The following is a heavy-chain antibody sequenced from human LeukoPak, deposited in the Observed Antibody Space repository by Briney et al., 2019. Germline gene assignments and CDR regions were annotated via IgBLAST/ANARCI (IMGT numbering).Heavy chain of an antibody. CDR1: GFTFSSYE. CDR2: ISSSGSTI. J-gene: IGHJ6*03. V-gene: IGHV3-48*03. Sequence: GGSLLLSWAAPGFTFSSYEMNWVRQAPGKGLEWVSYISSSGSTIYYADSVKGRFTISRDNAKNSLYLQMNSLRAEDTAVYYCARETYPPGNMDVWGKGTTVTVSS. CDR3: ARETYPPGNMDV.